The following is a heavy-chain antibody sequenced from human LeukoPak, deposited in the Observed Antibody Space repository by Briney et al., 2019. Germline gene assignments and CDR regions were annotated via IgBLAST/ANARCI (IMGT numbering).Heavy chain of an antibody. Sequence: PGGSLRLSCAASGFTFSSYAMSWVRQAPGKGLEGVSAISGSGGSTYYADSVKGRFTISRDNSKNTLYLQMNSLRAEDTAVYYCAKGGGSPANYYYYGMDVWGQGTTVTVSS. D-gene: IGHD2-2*01. CDR3: AKGGGSPANYYYYGMDV. CDR1: GFTFSSYA. J-gene: IGHJ6*02. V-gene: IGHV3-23*01. CDR2: ISGSGGST.